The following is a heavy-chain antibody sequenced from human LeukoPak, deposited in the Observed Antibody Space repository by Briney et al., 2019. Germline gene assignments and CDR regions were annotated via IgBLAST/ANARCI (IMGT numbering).Heavy chain of an antibody. CDR1: GYTFTSYA. V-gene: IGHV7-4-1*02. Sequence: ASVKVSCKASGYTFTSYAMNWVRQAPGQGLEWMGWINTNTGNPTYAQGFTGRFVFSLDTSVSTAYLQISSLKAKDTAVYYCARPYGVTMVRGVIITPFGDAFDIWGQGTMVTVSS. J-gene: IGHJ3*02. D-gene: IGHD3-10*01. CDR3: ARPYGVTMVRGVIITPFGDAFDI. CDR2: INTNTGNP.